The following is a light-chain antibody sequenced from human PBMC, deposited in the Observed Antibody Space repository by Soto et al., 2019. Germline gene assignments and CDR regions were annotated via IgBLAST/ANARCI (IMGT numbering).Light chain of an antibody. V-gene: IGKV3-15*01. J-gene: IGKJ3*01. CDR3: QQYYNWPFT. CDR2: GAS. CDR1: QSISSD. Sequence: EIVMTQSPAPLFVSPGERATLSCRASQSISSDLAWYQQKPGQAPRLLIYGASTRAAGIPARFSGSGSGTEFTLSISSLQSEDFALYYCQQYYNWPFTFGPGTKVDI.